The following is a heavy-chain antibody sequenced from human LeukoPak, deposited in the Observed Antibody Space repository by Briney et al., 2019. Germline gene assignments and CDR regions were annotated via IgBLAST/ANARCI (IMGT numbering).Heavy chain of an antibody. V-gene: IGHV3-64D*09. CDR3: AREVDGSFDY. CDR1: GFTFSSYA. J-gene: IGHJ4*02. Sequence: PGGSLRLSCSASGFTFSSYAMHWVRQAPGKGLEYVSSISFNGGNSYYADSVKGRFTISRDNSKNTLDLEMSSLRAEDTAVYYCAREVDGSFDYWGQGTLVTVSS. CDR2: ISFNGGNS. D-gene: IGHD5-24*01.